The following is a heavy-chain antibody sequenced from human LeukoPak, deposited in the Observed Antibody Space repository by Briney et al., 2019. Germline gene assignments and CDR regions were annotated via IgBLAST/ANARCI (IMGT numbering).Heavy chain of an antibody. Sequence: GGSLRLSCAASGFTFSSYSMNWVRQAPGKGLEWVSSISSSSSYIYYADSVKGRFTSSRDNDKNSLYLQMNSLRAEDTAVYYCARDGPDIVVVVAATPPDYWGQGTLVTVSS. D-gene: IGHD2-15*01. CDR1: GFTFSSYS. CDR3: ARDGPDIVVVVAATPPDY. V-gene: IGHV3-21*01. CDR2: ISSSSSYI. J-gene: IGHJ4*02.